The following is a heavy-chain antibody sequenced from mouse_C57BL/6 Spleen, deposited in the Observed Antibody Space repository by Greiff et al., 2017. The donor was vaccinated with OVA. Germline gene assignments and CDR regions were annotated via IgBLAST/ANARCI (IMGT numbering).Heavy chain of an antibody. V-gene: IGHV5-4*01. CDR3: TRDRGDYSSFAY. Sequence: EVKLVESGGGLVKPGGSLKLSCAASGFTFSSYAMSWVRQTPEKRLEWVATISDGGSYTYYPDNVKGRFTISRDNAKNNLYLQMSHLKSEDAAMYYCTRDRGDYSSFAYWGQGTLVTVSA. CDR1: GFTFSSYA. J-gene: IGHJ3*01. D-gene: IGHD2-12*01. CDR2: ISDGGSYT.